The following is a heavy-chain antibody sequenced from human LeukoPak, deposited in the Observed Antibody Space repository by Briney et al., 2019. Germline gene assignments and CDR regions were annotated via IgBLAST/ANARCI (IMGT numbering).Heavy chain of an antibody. J-gene: IGHJ4*02. CDR1: GFSCSSYW. D-gene: IGHD1-26*01. CDR2: INEDGSEK. Sequence: QPGGPLRLSCSASGFSCSSYWMSWVRQAPGKGLEWVAHINEDGSEKYYVDSVKGRFFISRDNAAKSLSLQMNRLRDADTAVYYCARVSVGAPAFDYWGQGNLVTVSS. V-gene: IGHV3-7*01. CDR3: ARVSVGAPAFDY.